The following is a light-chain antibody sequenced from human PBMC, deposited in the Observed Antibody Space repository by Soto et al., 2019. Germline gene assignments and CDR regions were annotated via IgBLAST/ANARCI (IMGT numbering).Light chain of an antibody. V-gene: IGLV2-23*03. CDR3: CSFAGGATFV. Sequence: QSVLTQPASVSGSPGQSITITCTGTSNDVGGYNLVSWYQQHPGKVPKLIIYEGNKRPSGVSDRFSGSQSGNTASLTISALQAEDEADYSCCSFAGGATFVFGGGTQLTVL. CDR2: EGN. CDR1: SNDVGGYNL. J-gene: IGLJ2*01.